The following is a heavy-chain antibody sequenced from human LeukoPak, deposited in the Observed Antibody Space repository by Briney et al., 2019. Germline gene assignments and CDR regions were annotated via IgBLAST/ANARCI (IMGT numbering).Heavy chain of an antibody. CDR1: GYTFTSFY. D-gene: IGHD2-2*01. CDR3: ARDIVIVPAPTGAAGSGLGISDYYFYYMDV. CDR2: INPSGGST. J-gene: IGHJ6*03. Sequence: ASVKVSCKASGYTFTSFYMHWVRQAPGQGHEWMGIINPSGGSTSYVQKFQGRVTMTRDMSTSTVYMELSSLRSEDTAVYYCARDIVIVPAPTGAAGSGLGISDYYFYYMDVWGKGTTVTVSS. V-gene: IGHV1-46*01.